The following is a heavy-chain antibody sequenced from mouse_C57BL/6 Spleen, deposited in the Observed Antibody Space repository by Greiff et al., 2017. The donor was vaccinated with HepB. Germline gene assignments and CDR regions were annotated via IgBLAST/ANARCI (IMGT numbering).Heavy chain of an antibody. V-gene: IGHV1-81*01. D-gene: IGHD3-1*01. Sequence: VQLQQSGAELARPGASVKLSCKASGYTFTSYGISWVKQRTGQGLEWIGEIYPRSGNTYYNEKFKGKATLTADKSSSTAYMELRSLTSEDSAVYFCARLGTGRYFDVWGTGTTVTVSS. CDR3: ARLGTGRYFDV. J-gene: IGHJ1*03. CDR2: IYPRSGNT. CDR1: GYTFTSYG.